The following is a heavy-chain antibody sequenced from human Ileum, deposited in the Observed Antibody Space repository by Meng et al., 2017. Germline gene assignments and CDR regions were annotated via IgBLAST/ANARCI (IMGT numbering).Heavy chain of an antibody. D-gene: IGHD1-26*01. CDR2: AST. CDR1: GGYVSRAGYQ. J-gene: IGHJ4*02. CDR3: ARDHMGSLDY. Sequence: QGQLLECGPGLVRPSETLSLICTFFGGYVSRAGYQWGWIRQPPGKGLEWIGYASTNYNPSLKSRVTISLDTSRNQFSLSLSSVTAADPAVYYCARDHMGSLDYWGQGILVTVSS. V-gene: IGHV4-61*08.